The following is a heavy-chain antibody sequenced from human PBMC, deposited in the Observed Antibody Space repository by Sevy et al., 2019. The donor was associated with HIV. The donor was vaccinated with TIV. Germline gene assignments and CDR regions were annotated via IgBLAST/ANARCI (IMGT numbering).Heavy chain of an antibody. CDR2: IYHSGYS. CDR3: ARAIGTQVAGLYYFDY. Sequence: SETLSLTCAVSGYSISSDYYWGWIRQPPGKGLEWIGSIYHSGYSYYNPSLKSRVTISVDTSKNQFSLKLSSVTAADTAVYYCARAIGTQVAGLYYFDYWAREPWSPSPQ. CDR1: GYSISSDYY. V-gene: IGHV4-38-2*01. D-gene: IGHD6-19*01. J-gene: IGHJ4*02.